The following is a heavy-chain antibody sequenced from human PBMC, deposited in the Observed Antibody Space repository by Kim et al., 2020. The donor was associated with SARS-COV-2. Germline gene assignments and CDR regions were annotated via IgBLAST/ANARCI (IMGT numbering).Heavy chain of an antibody. CDR1: GGSISSSSYY. V-gene: IGHV4-39*01. CDR3: VRHGGDGYNSYYYGMGV. J-gene: IGHJ6*02. D-gene: IGHD5-12*01. CDR2: IYYSGST. Sequence: SETLSLTCTVSGGSISSSSYYWGWIRQPPGKGLEWIGSIYYSGSTYYNPSLKSRVTISVDTSKNQFSLKLSSVTAADTAVYYCVRHGGDGYNSYYYGMGVWGQGTTVTVSS.